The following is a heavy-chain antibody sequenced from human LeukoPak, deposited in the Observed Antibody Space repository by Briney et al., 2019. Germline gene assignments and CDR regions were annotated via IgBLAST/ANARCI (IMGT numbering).Heavy chain of an antibody. J-gene: IGHJ4*02. V-gene: IGHV3-15*01. CDR1: GFTFSHAW. CDR3: TVVNYGSGSYPLGY. CDR2: IKSKTDGGTT. Sequence: MAGGSLRLSCAASGFTFSHAWMSWVRQAPEKGLEWVGRIKSKTDGGTTDYAASVKGRFTISRDDSKNTLYLQMNSLKTEDTAVYYCTVVNYGSGSYPLGYWGQGTLVTVSS. D-gene: IGHD3-10*01.